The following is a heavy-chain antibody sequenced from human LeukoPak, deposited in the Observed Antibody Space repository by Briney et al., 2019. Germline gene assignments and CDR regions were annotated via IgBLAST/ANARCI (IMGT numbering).Heavy chain of an antibody. CDR3: ARGRPHGNDY. CDR2: ISDSGAST. J-gene: IGHJ4*02. V-gene: IGHV3-23*01. D-gene: IGHD4-23*01. CDR1: GFTLKYYV. Sequence: GGSLRLSCAVSGFTLKYYVMSWVRQAPGKGLEWVSAISDSGASTYYADSVKGRFAISRDNSKNTLNLQMNSLRVEDTAVYYCARGRPHGNDYWGQGTLVTVSS.